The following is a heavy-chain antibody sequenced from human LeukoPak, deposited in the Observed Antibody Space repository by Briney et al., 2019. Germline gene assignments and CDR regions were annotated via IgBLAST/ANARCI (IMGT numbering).Heavy chain of an antibody. CDR2: VDPGDGET. CDR3: ATITESYGDYVLYYFDY. CDR1: GYTFTDYY. J-gene: IGHJ4*02. D-gene: IGHD4-17*01. Sequence: ASVKVSCKVSGYTFTDYYMHWVQQAPGKGLEWMGLVDPGDGETIYAEKFQGRVTITADTSTDTAYMELSSLRSEDTAVYYCATITESYGDYVLYYFDYWGQGTLVTVSS. V-gene: IGHV1-69-2*01.